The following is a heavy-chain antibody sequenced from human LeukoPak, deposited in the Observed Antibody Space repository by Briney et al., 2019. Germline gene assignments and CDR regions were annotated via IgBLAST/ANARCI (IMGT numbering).Heavy chain of an antibody. J-gene: IGHJ4*02. CDR1: GGSFSGYY. CDR2: INHSGST. CDR3: AKNLGHCTGSDCYNY. D-gene: IGHD2-8*02. Sequence: SETLSLTCAVYGGSFSGYYWSWIRQPPGKGLEWIGEINHSGSTNYNPSLKSRVTISVDTSKNQSSLKLSSVTAADTAVYYCAKNLGHCTGSDCYNYWGQGTLVTVSS. V-gene: IGHV4-34*01.